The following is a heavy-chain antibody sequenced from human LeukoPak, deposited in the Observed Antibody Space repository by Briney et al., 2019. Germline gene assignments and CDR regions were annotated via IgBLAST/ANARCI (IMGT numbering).Heavy chain of an antibody. Sequence: SETLSLTCTVSGGSISSGGYYWSWIRQPPGKGLEWIGYIYHSGSTYYNPSLKSRVTISVDTSKNQFSLKLSSVTAADTAVYYCARYAYYASGSFTTGYFDYWGQGTLVTVSS. CDR3: ARYAYYASGSFTTGYFDY. V-gene: IGHV4-30-2*01. J-gene: IGHJ4*02. CDR1: GGSISSGGYY. D-gene: IGHD3-10*01. CDR2: IYHSGST.